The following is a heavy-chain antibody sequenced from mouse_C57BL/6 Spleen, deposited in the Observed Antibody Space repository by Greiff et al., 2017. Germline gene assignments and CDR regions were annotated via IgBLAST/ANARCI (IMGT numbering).Heavy chain of an antibody. CDR3: ARLGATYYSNFAWFAY. CDR2: INPNNGGT. D-gene: IGHD2-5*01. CDR1: GYTFTDYN. J-gene: IGHJ3*01. V-gene: IGHV1-22*01. Sequence: VQLKESGPELVKPGASVKMSCKASGYTFTDYNMHWVKQSHGKSLEWIGYINPNNGGTSYNQKFKGKATLTVNKSSSTAYMELRSLTSEDSAVYYCARLGATYYSNFAWFAYWGQGTLVTVSA.